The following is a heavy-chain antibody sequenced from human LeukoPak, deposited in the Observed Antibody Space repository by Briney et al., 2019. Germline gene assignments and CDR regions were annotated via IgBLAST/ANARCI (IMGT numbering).Heavy chain of an antibody. CDR3: GRNYDFWSGYYHFDY. J-gene: IGHJ4*02. CDR2: IRYDGSNK. CDR1: GFTFSSYG. D-gene: IGHD3-3*01. Sequence: GGSLRLSCAASGFTFSSYGMHWVRQAPGKGLEWVAFIRYDGSNKYYADSVKGRFTISRDNSKSTLYLQMNSLRAEDTAVYYCGRNYDFWSGYYHFDYWGQGTLVTVSS. V-gene: IGHV3-30*02.